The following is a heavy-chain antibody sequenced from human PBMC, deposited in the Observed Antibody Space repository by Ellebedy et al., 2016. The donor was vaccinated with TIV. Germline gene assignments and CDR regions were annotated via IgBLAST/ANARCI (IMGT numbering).Heavy chain of an antibody. J-gene: IGHJ6*03. CDR2: MNPNSGNT. D-gene: IGHD6-19*01. CDR3: ARAKYQIAVAVMGRYYYYMDV. V-gene: IGHV1-8*01. CDR1: GYTFTSYD. Sequence: ASVKVSCXASGYTFTSYDINWVRQATGQGLEWMGWMNPNSGNTGYAQKFQGRVTMTRNTSISTAYMELSSLRSEDTAVYYCARAKYQIAVAVMGRYYYYMDVWGKGTTVTVSS.